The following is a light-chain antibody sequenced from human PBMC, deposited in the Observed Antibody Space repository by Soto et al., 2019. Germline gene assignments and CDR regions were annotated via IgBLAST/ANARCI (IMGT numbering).Light chain of an antibody. CDR3: SSYRSSSTLV. CDR2: DVS. Sequence: QSALTQPPSVSGSPGQSITISCTGTSSDVGGYNYVSWYQQHPGKAPKLMIYDVSNRPSGVSNRFSGSKSGNTASLTISGLQAEDEDDYYWSSYRSSSTLVFGTGTKLTVL. CDR1: SSDVGGYNY. V-gene: IGLV2-14*01. J-gene: IGLJ1*01.